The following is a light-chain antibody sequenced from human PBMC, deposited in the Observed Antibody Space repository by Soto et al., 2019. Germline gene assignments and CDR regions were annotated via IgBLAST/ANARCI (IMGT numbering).Light chain of an antibody. J-gene: IGKJ1*01. CDR2: DAS. CDR3: QQYSSYPVT. CDR1: QSISDW. V-gene: IGKV1-5*01. Sequence: DIQMTHSPSTLSASVGDRVTITCRASQSISDWLAWYQQKPGKAPKLLIYDASSLESGVPSRFSGSGSGTEFALTISSLQPDDFATYYCQQYSSYPVTFGQGTKVEIK.